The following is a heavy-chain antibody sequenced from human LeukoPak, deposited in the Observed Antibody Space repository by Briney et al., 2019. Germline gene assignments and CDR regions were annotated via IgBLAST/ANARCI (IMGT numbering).Heavy chain of an antibody. D-gene: IGHD4-17*01. CDR3: ARTTTVTGKMDV. J-gene: IGHJ6*04. V-gene: IGHV4-59*01. Sequence: PSETLSLTCTVSGGSISSYYWSWIRQPPGKGLEWIGYIYYSGSTNYNPSLKSRVTISVDTSKTQFSLKLSSVTAADTAVYYCARTTTVTGKMDVWGKGTTVTISS. CDR2: IYYSGST. CDR1: GGSISSYY.